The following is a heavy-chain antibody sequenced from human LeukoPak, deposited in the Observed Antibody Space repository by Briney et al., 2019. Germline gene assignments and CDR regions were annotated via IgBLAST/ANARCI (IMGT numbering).Heavy chain of an antibody. J-gene: IGHJ6*03. Sequence: ASVKVSCTSAVYTFTSYDIDWVRQATGRGLGWGGGMNPNSANTGYAQRFQGRVTITTNTTISTAYMELSSLRYEDTAIYYCARGASRYMDVWGKGTTVTVSS. V-gene: IGHV1-8*03. CDR3: ARGASRYMDV. CDR1: VYTFTSYD. D-gene: IGHD2-21*01. CDR2: MNPNSANT.